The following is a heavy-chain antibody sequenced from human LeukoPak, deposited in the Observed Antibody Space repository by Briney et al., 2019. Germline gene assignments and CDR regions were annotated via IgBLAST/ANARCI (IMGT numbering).Heavy chain of an antibody. V-gene: IGHV4-59*08. CDR3: ARSPEIHYGSRRRLYYFDY. Sequence: SETLSLTCAVTGGSITGYYWSWIRQPPGKGLEWLGDIYYNGTTNYHPSPRSRLTISQDTSKSLFSLRLRSVTAADTPIYYCARSPEIHYGSRRRLYYFDYWGQGKLVIVS. J-gene: IGHJ4*02. D-gene: IGHD3-10*01. CDR1: GGSITGYY. CDR2: IYYNGTT.